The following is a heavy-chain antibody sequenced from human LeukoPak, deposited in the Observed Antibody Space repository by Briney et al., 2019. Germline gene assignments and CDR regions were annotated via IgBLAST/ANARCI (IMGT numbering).Heavy chain of an antibody. CDR3: ARAPIVVVPAAMQSGELTG. CDR1: GGSISSGSYY. J-gene: IGHJ4*02. V-gene: IGHV4-39*07. Sequence: SQTLSLTCTVSGGSISSGSYYWTWIRQPPGKGLEWIGEIYHSGSTNYNPSLKSRVTISVDKSKNQFSLKLSSVTAADTAVYYCARAPIVVVPAAMQSGELTGWGQGTLVTVSS. CDR2: IYHSGST. D-gene: IGHD2-2*01.